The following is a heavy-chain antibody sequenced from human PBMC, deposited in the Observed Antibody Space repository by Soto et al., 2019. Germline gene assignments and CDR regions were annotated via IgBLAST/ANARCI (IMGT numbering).Heavy chain of an antibody. Sequence: PSETLSLTCTVSGGSIRSDAYYWSWIRQPPGKCLEWIGYIYYSGSTYYNPSLKSRVTISVYTSKNQFSLKLSSVTAADTAVYYCARGGRRSPGMDVWGQGTTVTV. V-gene: IGHV4-31*03. CDR3: ARGGRRSPGMDV. J-gene: IGHJ6*02. CDR2: IYYSGST. CDR1: GGSIRSDAYY.